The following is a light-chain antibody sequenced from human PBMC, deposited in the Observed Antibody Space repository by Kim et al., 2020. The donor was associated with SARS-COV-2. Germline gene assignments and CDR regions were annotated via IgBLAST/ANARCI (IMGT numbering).Light chain of an antibody. Sequence: QSALTQPPSASGSPGQSVTISCTGTSSDVGGYNYVSWYQQHPGKAPKLMIYEVTRRPSGVPDRFSGSKSGNTAFLTVSGLQAEDEADYYCSSSAGNNNYVFGTGTKVTVL. CDR3: SSSAGNNNYV. J-gene: IGLJ1*01. CDR2: EVT. V-gene: IGLV2-8*01. CDR1: SSDVGGYNY.